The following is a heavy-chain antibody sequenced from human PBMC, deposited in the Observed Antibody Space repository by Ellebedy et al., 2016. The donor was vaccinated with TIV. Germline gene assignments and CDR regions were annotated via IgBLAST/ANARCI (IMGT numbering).Heavy chain of an antibody. J-gene: IGHJ6*02. CDR1: GYNFTNYW. Sequence: GESLKISCTGTGYNFTNYWIGWVRQMPGKGPEWMGIVYPIDSDTRYTPSFQGHVSISADRSISTTFLRWNSLKASDTAIYHCARQRSLGGDMQWRYAMDVWGQGTTVTVSS. D-gene: IGHD6-19*01. V-gene: IGHV5-51*01. CDR3: ARQRSLGGDMQWRYAMDV. CDR2: VYPIDSDT.